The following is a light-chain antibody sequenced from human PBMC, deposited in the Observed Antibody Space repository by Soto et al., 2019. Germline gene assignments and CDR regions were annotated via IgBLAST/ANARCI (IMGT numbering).Light chain of an antibody. Sequence: EIVMTQSPGSVSVFPGERLTLSCRASQSVSGYLAWFHQKPGQAPRLVLLRIFTRAIGVPARFSGSGSETEFTLTISGLQSEDSGVYYCLQHYSWPWTFGQGTKVDIK. CDR2: RIF. J-gene: IGKJ1*01. CDR1: QSVSGY. V-gene: IGKV3-15*01. CDR3: LQHYSWPWT.